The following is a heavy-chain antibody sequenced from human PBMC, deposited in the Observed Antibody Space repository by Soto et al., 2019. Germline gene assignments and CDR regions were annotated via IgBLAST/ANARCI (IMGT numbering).Heavy chain of an antibody. D-gene: IGHD1-1*01. J-gene: IGHJ4*02. CDR1: GYAFTTYG. V-gene: IGHV1-18*01. Sequence: QVHLVQSGAEVKKPGASVKVSCKGSGYAFTTYGITWVRQAPGQGLEWMGWISAHNGNTSYAQKLQGRVTVTRDTSTSTAYMELRSLISDDTAVYDCARGRYGDYWGQGALVTVSS. CDR3: ARGRYGDY. CDR2: ISAHNGNT.